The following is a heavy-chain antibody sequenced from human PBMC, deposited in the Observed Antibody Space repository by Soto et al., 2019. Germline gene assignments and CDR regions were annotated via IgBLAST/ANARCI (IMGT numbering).Heavy chain of an antibody. D-gene: IGHD3-22*01. V-gene: IGHV3-15*07. CDR1: GYTFSNAW. CDR3: TTYSGSGYCLLDI. Sequence: EVQLVESGGGLVKPGRSLRLSCAASGYTFSNAWMNWVRQAPGKGLEWVGRIKSKTDGGTTDYAAPVKGRFTISRDDSKNTLYLQMNSLKTEDTAVYYCTTYSGSGYCLLDIWGQGTMVTVSS. CDR2: IKSKTDGGTT. J-gene: IGHJ3*02.